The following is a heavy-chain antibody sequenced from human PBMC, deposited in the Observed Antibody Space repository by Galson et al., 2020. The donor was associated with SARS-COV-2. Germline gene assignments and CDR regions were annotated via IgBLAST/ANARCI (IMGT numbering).Heavy chain of an antibody. J-gene: IGHJ4*02. V-gene: IGHV4-34*01. CDR3: ARAKAAAGPSTYYFDY. CDR1: GGSFSGYY. Sequence: SETLSLTCAVYGGSFSGYYWSWIRQPPGKGLEWSGEINHSGSTNYNPSLKSRVTISVDTSKNQFSLKLSSVTAADTAVYYCARAKAAAGPSTYYFDYWGQGTLVTVSS. D-gene: IGHD6-13*01. CDR2: INHSGST.